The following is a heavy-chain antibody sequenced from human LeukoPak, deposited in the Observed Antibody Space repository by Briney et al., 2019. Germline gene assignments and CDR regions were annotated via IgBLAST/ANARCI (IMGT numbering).Heavy chain of an antibody. Sequence: PGGSLRLSCAASGFTFSSYGMHWVRQAPGKGLEWVAVIWYDGSNKYYADSVKGRFTISRDNVKNTVDLQMNNLRVEDTAVYYCGPLDYGDWGQGARVTVSS. CDR1: GFTFSSYG. D-gene: IGHD4-17*01. V-gene: IGHV3-33*01. CDR2: IWYDGSNK. J-gene: IGHJ4*02. CDR3: GPLDYGD.